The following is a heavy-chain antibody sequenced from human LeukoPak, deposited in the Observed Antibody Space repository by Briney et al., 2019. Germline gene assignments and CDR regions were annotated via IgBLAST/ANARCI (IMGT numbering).Heavy chain of an antibody. D-gene: IGHD4-17*01. J-gene: IGHJ3*01. V-gene: IGHV3-23*01. CDR2: ISGSGGST. CDR3: AKFIGDYGGWNAFDL. CDR1: GFTFSSYA. Sequence: QAGGSLRLSCAASGFTFSSYAMSWVRQAPGKGLEWVSGISGSGGSTYYADSVKGRFTISRDNSRNTLYLQMNSLRADDTAVYYCAKFIGDYGGWNAFDLWGQGTMVTVSS.